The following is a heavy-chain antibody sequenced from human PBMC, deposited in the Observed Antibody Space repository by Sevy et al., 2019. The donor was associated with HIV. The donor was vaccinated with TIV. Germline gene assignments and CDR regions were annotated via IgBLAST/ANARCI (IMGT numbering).Heavy chain of an antibody. J-gene: IGHJ1*01. CDR1: GFTFSSYA. CDR3: ARATPGIAAAGSPYFQH. CDR2: ISYDGSNK. V-gene: IGHV3-30-3*01. D-gene: IGHD6-13*01. Sequence: GGSLRLSCAASGFTFSSYAMHWVRQAPGKGLEWVAVISYDGSNKYYADSVKGRFTISRDNSKNTLYLQMNSLRAEDTAVYYCARATPGIAAAGSPYFQHWGQGTLVTVSS.